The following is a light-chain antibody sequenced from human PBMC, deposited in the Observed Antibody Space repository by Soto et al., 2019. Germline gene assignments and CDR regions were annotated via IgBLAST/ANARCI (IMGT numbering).Light chain of an antibody. V-gene: IGLV2-8*01. CDR3: SSYAGSNTSYV. J-gene: IGLJ1*01. Sequence: QSALTQPPSASGSPGQSVTISCTGTSSDVGGYNYVSWYQQHPAKVPKLMIYEVSKRPSGVPDRFSGSKSGNTASLTVSGLQAEDEADYYCSSYAGSNTSYVFGTGTKVTVL. CDR1: SSDVGGYNY. CDR2: EVS.